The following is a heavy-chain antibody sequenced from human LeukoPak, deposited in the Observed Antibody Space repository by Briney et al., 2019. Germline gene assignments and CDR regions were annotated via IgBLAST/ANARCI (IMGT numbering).Heavy chain of an antibody. CDR2: INPKSGVT. V-gene: IGHV1-2*02. CDR1: GYTLTGYY. Sequence: GSVSVSCKPSGYTLTGYYLHWVRQAPGQGVEWMGWINPKSGVTNYAKRMEGRATMTRGGASTTAYIEGSGLRSDDTAVYYCAIEDAIPASGTPNWFDPWGQGTLVTVSS. CDR3: AIEDAIPASGTPNWFDP. J-gene: IGHJ5*02. D-gene: IGHD6-13*01.